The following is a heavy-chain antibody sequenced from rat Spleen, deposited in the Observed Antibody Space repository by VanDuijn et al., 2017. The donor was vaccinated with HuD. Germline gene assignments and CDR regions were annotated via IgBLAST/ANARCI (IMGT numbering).Heavy chain of an antibody. CDR1: GFTFSDYY. CDR2: ISYDGSST. J-gene: IGHJ2*01. Sequence: EVQLVESDGGLVQPGRSLKLSCAASGFTFSDYYMAWVRQAPKKGLEWVATISYDGSSTYYRDSVKGRFTISRDNAKSTLYLQMDSLRSEDTATYYCASRDYWGQGVMVTVSS. CDR3: ASRDY. V-gene: IGHV5-7*01.